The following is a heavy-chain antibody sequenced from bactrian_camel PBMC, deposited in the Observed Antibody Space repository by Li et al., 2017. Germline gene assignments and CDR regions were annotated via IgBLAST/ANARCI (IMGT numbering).Heavy chain of an antibody. J-gene: IGHJ4*01. CDR3: AAHPHNNACSLRAIDFPY. CDR1: GSSARW. Sequence: QVQLVESGGSSVQSGGSLRLSCAASGSSARWMGWFREAPGKEREGVAVIFTGAGSTYYSDSVKGRFTISQDKAKNNIDLQMNDLKPEDSGMYYCAAHPHNNACSLRAIDFPYWGQGTQVTVS. V-gene: IGHV3S1*01. CDR2: IFTGAGST. D-gene: IGHD3*01.